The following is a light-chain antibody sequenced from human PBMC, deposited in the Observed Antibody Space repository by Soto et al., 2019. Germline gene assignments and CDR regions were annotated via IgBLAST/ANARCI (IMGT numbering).Light chain of an antibody. J-gene: IGLJ1*01. V-gene: IGLV2-14*01. CDR3: SSYPSNTTPYV. Sequence: QSVLTQPASVSGSPGQSIAISCTGTSSDVGAYNYVSWYQQHPGKVPKLVIYDVTNRPSGVSDRFSGSKSGNTASLTISGLQAEDEADYSCSSYPSNTTPYVFGTGTKVTVL. CDR2: DVT. CDR1: SSDVGAYNY.